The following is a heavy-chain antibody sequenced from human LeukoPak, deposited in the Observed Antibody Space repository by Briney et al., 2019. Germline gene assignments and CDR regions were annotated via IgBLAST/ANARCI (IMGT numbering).Heavy chain of an antibody. CDR2: ISNDGSNK. V-gene: IGHV3-30*18. Sequence: PGGSLRLSCAASGFIFSDYGMHWVRQAPGKGLEWVAVISNDGSNKDYADSVKGRFTISRDNSKNTLYVQVNSLGTEDTAAYYCAKGSYYDSSGSFYFDYWGQGTLVTVSS. D-gene: IGHD3-22*01. CDR3: AKGSYYDSSGSFYFDY. CDR1: GFIFSDYG. J-gene: IGHJ4*02.